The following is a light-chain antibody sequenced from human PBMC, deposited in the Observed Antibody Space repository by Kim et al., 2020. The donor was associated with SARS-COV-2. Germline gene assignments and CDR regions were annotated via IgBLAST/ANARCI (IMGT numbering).Light chain of an antibody. CDR2: YDD. Sequence: QVVTISCSGSSSNIGNNAVNWYQQLPGKAPKLLIYYDDLLPSGVSDRFSGSKSGTSASLAISGLQSEDEADYFCAAWDDRLNGVVFGGGTQLTVL. CDR3: AAWDDRLNGVV. J-gene: IGLJ2*01. CDR1: SSNIGNNA. V-gene: IGLV1-36*01.